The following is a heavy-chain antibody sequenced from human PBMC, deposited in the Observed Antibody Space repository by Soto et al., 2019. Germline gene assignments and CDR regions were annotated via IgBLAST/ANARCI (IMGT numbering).Heavy chain of an antibody. V-gene: IGHV1-18*01. Sequence: QVQLVQSGPEVKKPGAAVKVSCKTSGYTFTTFGITWVRQAPGQGLEWMGWINTSKGNTNYAQKFQGRVTMTTDTSTRTAYMERRSLRSDDTAVYYCATRSPAFDYWGQGTLVTVSS. CDR1: GYTFTTFG. CDR2: INTSKGNT. CDR3: ATRSPAFDY. J-gene: IGHJ4*02.